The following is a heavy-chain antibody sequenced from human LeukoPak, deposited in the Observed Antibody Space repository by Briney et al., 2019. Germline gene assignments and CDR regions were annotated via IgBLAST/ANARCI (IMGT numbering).Heavy chain of an antibody. CDR3: AKGRSSWYVGNWFDP. Sequence: SETLSLTCTVSGYSISSGYYWGWIRQPPGKGLEWNGSIYHSGSTYYNPSLKSRVTISVDTSKNQFSLKLSSVTAADTAVYYCAKGRSSWYVGNWFDPWGQGTLVTVSS. V-gene: IGHV4-38-2*02. CDR1: GYSISSGYY. CDR2: IYHSGST. J-gene: IGHJ5*02. D-gene: IGHD6-13*01.